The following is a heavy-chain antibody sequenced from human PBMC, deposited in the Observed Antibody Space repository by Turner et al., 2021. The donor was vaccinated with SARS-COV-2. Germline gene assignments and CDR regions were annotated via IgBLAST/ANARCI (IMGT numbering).Heavy chain of an antibody. CDR3: VRQFSGVDY. D-gene: IGHD6-19*01. V-gene: IGHV3-30*03. Sequence: QFHLLESGGAVVHLGSPLSLSFPPLGFTFSDYGMNWVRQSPGKGLEWVATISYAGSNKHYADSVKGRFTISRDNSKNTLDLEMNSLRTEDTAVYYCVRQFSGVDYWGQGTLVTVSS. CDR2: ISYAGSNK. CDR1: GFTFSDYG. J-gene: IGHJ4*02.